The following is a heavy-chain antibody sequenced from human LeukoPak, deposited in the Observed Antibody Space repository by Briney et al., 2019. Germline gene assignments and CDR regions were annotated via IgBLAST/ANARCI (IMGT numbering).Heavy chain of an antibody. V-gene: IGHV3-30*03. J-gene: IGHJ4*02. D-gene: IGHD3/OR15-3a*01. CDR2: ISYDGSNK. CDR3: ARHKDWTFDY. CDR1: GFTFSTYG. Sequence: PGTSLRLSCAASGFTFSTYGIHWVRQAPGKGLEWVAVISYDGSNKYYADSVKGRFTISRDISKNTLYLQMNSLRAEDTAVYYCARHKDWTFDYWGQGTLVTVSS.